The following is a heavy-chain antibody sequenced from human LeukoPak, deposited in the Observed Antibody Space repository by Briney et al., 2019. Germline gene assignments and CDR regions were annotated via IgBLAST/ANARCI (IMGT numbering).Heavy chain of an antibody. D-gene: IGHD3-22*01. V-gene: IGHV3-23*01. CDR2: ISGSGGST. J-gene: IGHJ4*02. Sequence: GGSLRLSCAASGFTFSNSWMTWVRQAPGKGLEWVSAISGSGGSTYYADSVKGRFTISRDNSKNTLYLQMNSLRAEDTAVYYCAKSSYYDATGYYREYYFDSWGQGTLVTVSS. CDR3: AKSSYYDATGYYREYYFDS. CDR1: GFTFSNSW.